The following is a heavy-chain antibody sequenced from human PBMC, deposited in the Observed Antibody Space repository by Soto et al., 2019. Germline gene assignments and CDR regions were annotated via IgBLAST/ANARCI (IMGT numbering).Heavy chain of an antibody. CDR1: GYCFTSYG. CDR3: ARDIAVAVYFDY. CDR2: ISAYNGNT. J-gene: IGHJ4*02. V-gene: IGHV1-18*01. D-gene: IGHD6-19*01. Sequence: EASVKVSCKASGYCFTSYGISWVRQAPGQGLEWMGWISAYNGNTNYAQKLQGRVTMTTDTSTSTAYMELRSLRSDDTAVYYCARDIAVAVYFDYWGQGTLVTVSS.